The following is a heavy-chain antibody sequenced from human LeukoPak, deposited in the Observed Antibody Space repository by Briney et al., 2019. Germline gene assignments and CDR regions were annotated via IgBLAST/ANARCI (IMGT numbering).Heavy chain of an antibody. CDR3: ARGYYDSGKYHFDY. Sequence: SETLSLTCTVSGGSITDYYWGWIRQPPGKGLEWIGYDYYSGSSNYNPSLKSRVTISVDTSKNQFSLKLRSVTAADTAVYYCARGYYDSGKYHFDYWGQGTLVTVSS. D-gene: IGHD3-10*01. CDR1: GGSITDYY. V-gene: IGHV4-59*12. CDR2: DYYSGSS. J-gene: IGHJ4*02.